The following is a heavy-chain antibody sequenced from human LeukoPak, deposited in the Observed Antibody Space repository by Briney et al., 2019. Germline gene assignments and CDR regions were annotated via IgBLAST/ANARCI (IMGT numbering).Heavy chain of an antibody. V-gene: IGHV3-23*01. Sequence: GASVKVSCKASGGTFSSYAMSWVRQAPGKGLEWVSAISGSGGSTYYADSVKGRFTISRDNSKNTLYLQMNSLRAEDTAVYYCAAYSGYGSYFDYWGQGTLVTVSS. J-gene: IGHJ4*02. CDR3: AAYSGYGSYFDY. D-gene: IGHD5-12*01. CDR2: ISGSGGST. CDR1: GGTFSSYA.